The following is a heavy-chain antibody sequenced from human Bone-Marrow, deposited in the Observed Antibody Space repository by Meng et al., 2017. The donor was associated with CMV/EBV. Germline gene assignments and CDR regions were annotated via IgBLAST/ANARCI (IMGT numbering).Heavy chain of an antibody. Sequence: GESLKISCAASGFTFSSYWMSWVRQAPGKGLEWVANIKQDGSEKYYVDSVKGRFTISRDNAKNSLYLQMNSLRAEDTALYYCAKDIGGGEEDYWGQGTLVTVSS. CDR1: GFTFSSYW. D-gene: IGHD3-10*01. V-gene: IGHV3-7*03. CDR3: AKDIGGGEEDY. J-gene: IGHJ4*02. CDR2: IKQDGSEK.